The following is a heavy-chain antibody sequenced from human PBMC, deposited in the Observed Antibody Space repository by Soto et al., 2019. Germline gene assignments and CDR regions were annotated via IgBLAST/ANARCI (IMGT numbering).Heavy chain of an antibody. J-gene: IGHJ6*02. CDR2: INPNSGGT. V-gene: IGHV1-2*02. D-gene: IGHD2-2*01. CDR1: GYTFTGYY. CDR3: ATSPLMPPYYGMDV. Sequence: QVQLVQSGAAVKKPGASVKVSCKASGYTFTGYYMHWVRQAPGQGLEWMGWINPNSGGTNYAQKFQGTVTMTRDTSISTAYMELSRLRSDDTAVYSCATSPLMPPYYGMDVWCQGTTVTVS.